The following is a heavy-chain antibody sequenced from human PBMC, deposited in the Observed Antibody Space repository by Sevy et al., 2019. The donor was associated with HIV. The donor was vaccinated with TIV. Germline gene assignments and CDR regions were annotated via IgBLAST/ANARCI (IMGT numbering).Heavy chain of an antibody. J-gene: IGHJ4*02. V-gene: IGHV3-30*04. CDR2: ISYDGSEK. CDR1: GFTFSSYV. D-gene: IGHD3-10*01. CDR3: ARAQCVLLWFGEFPL. Sequence: GESLKISCAASGFTFSSYVMHWVRQAPGKGLEWVAVISYDGSEKYHADSVKGRFTISRDNSKNTLYLQMNSLRTEDTAVYYCARAQCVLLWFGEFPLWGQGTLVTVSS.